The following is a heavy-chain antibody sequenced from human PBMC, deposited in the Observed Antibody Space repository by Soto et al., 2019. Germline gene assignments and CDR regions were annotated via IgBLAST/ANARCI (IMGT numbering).Heavy chain of an antibody. CDR1: GGSISSGGYS. J-gene: IGHJ4*02. Sequence: QLQLQESGSGLVKPSQTLSLTCAVSGGSISSGGYSWSWIRQPPGKGLEWIGFIYHSGSTYYNPSLKNRVTISLDRSKNQFSLKLSSVTAADTAVYYCARGPDCGGDCYPSNLDSWGQGMLVTVSS. CDR3: ARGPDCGGDCYPSNLDS. CDR2: IYHSGST. D-gene: IGHD2-21*02. V-gene: IGHV4-30-2*01.